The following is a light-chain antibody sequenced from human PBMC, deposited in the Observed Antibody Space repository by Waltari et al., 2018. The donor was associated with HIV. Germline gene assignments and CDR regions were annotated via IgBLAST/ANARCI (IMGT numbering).Light chain of an antibody. J-gene: IGKJ1*01. CDR3: QQTYSTPRT. CDR2: AAS. V-gene: IGKV1-39*01. CDR1: QSMSSH. Sequence: QSPSSLSASVGDRVSITCRASQSMSSHLNWYQQKPGKAPKLLIYAASSLQSGVPSRFSGGGSGTEFTLTISSLQPEDFASYSCQQTYSTPRTFGQGTKVEIK.